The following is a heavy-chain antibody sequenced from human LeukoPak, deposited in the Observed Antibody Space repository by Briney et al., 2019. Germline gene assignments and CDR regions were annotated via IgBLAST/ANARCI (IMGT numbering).Heavy chain of an antibody. CDR3: ARGDIPDY. CDR2: IFHRGKT. V-gene: IGHV4-38-2*01. D-gene: IGHD2-21*01. Sequence: PSETLSLTCAVSGYSLSSGYYWGWIRPSPEKGLEWIASIFHRGKTYYNLSLKSRVTISVDTSKNQFSLKLTSVTAADTAVYYCARGDIPDYWGQGTLVTASS. J-gene: IGHJ4*02. CDR1: GYSLSSGYY.